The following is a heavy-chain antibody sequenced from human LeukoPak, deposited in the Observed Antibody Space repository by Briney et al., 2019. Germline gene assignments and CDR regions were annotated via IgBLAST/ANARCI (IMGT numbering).Heavy chain of an antibody. CDR2: IYYSGST. J-gene: IGHJ4*02. CDR1: GGSISSYY. D-gene: IGHD6-19*01. V-gene: IGHV4-59*01. Sequence: SETLSLTCTVSGGSISSYYWSWIRQPPGKGLEWIGYIYYSGSTNYNPSLKSRVTTSVDTSKNQFSLKLSSVTAADTAVYYCARQSSGWYSGPFDYWGQGTLVTVSS. CDR3: ARQSSGWYSGPFDY.